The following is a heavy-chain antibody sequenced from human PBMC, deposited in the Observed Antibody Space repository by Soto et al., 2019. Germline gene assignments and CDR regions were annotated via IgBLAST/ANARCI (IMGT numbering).Heavy chain of an antibody. CDR3: ARDQLEGNWFDP. D-gene: IGHD1-1*01. CDR2: IYYSGST. CDR1: GGSISSYY. J-gene: IGHJ5*02. V-gene: IGHV4-59*12. Sequence: SETLSLTCTVSGGSISSYYWSWIRQAPGKGLEWIGYIYYSGSTSYNPSLKSRVTISVDKSKNQFSLKLSSVTAADTAVYHCARDQLEGNWFDPWGQGTLVTVS.